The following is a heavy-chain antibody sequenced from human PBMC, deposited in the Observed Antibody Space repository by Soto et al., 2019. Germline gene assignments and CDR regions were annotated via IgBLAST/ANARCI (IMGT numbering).Heavy chain of an antibody. Sequence: GGSRRLSCAASGFTFSSYGMHWVRQAPGKGLEWVAVIWYDGSNKYYADSVKGRFTISRDNSKNTLYLQMNSLRAEDTAVYYCARGGQQLVQSEMDYYGMDVWGQGTTVTVSS. CDR1: GFTFSSYG. CDR3: ARGGQQLVQSEMDYYGMDV. CDR2: IWYDGSNK. D-gene: IGHD6-13*01. J-gene: IGHJ6*02. V-gene: IGHV3-33*01.